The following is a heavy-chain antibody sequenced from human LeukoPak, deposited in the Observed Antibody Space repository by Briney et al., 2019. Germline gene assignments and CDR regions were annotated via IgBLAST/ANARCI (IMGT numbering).Heavy chain of an antibody. J-gene: IGHJ3*02. CDR3: ARGGTYSWDAFDI. CDR2: IGGSGTPI. CDR1: GFTFSDYY. D-gene: IGHD1-26*01. Sequence: KPGGSLRLSCAASGFTFSDYYMSWIRQAPGKGLEWVSYIGGSGTPIKYADSVKGRFTISRDNARNTLYLQMNSLRAEDTAVYYCARGGTYSWDAFDIWGQGTMVTVSS. V-gene: IGHV3-11*04.